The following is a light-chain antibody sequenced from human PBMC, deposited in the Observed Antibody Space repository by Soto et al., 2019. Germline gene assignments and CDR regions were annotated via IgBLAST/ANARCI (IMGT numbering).Light chain of an antibody. CDR3: CSYAGSYTLV. J-gene: IGLJ2*01. Sequence: QSALTQPRSVSGSPGQSVTISCTGTSSDVGGYNYVSWYQHHPGKALKLMIYDVSKRPSGVPDRFSGSKSGNTASLTFSGLQAEDEADYYCCSYAGSYTLVFGGGTNVTVL. V-gene: IGLV2-11*01. CDR2: DVS. CDR1: SSDVGGYNY.